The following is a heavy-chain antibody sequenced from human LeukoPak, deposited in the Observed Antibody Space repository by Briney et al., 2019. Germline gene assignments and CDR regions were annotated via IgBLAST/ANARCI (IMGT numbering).Heavy chain of an antibody. J-gene: IGHJ3*02. Sequence: PGRSLRLSCAASGFTFSDYYMSWIRQAPGKGLEWVSYISSSGTTMYYADSVKGRFTISRDNAKNSLYLQMDSLRAEDTAIFYCATLRIAVVDHYGADSFDIWGQGTMVTVSS. CDR3: ATLRIAVVDHYGADSFDI. CDR1: GFTFSDYY. CDR2: ISSSGTTM. D-gene: IGHD6-19*01. V-gene: IGHV3-11*01.